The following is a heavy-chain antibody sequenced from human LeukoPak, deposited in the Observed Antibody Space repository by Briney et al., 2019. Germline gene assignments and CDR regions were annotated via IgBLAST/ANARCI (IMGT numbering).Heavy chain of an antibody. D-gene: IGHD6-19*01. CDR1: GFIFSSYA. CDR3: AREYSSGLPHFDH. CDR2: ISSGGGNT. V-gene: IGHV3-23*01. J-gene: IGHJ4*02. Sequence: PGGSLRLSCAASGFIFSSYAMSWVRQAPGKGLEWVSIISSGGGNTYYADSVKGRFTISIDNSKTTLYLQMNSLRDEDTPVYYCAREYSSGLPHFDHWGQGTLVTVSS.